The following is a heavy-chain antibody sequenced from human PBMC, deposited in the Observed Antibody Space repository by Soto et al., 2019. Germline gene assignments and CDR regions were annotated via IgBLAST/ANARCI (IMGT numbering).Heavy chain of an antibody. CDR2: IIPIFGTA. V-gene: IGHV1-69*12. CDR1: GGTFSSYA. J-gene: IGHJ6*02. CDR3: ARGGIVGATGYYYGMGV. D-gene: IGHD1-26*01. Sequence: QVQLVQSGAEVKKPGSSVKVSCKASGGTFSSYAISWVRQAPGQGLEWMGGIIPIFGTANYAQKFQGRVTMAAXXSXSXXYMERSSLRSEDTAVYYCARGGIVGATGYYYGMGVWGQGTTVTVSS.